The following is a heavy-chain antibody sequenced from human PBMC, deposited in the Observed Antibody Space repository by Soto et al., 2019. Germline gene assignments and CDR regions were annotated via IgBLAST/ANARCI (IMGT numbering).Heavy chain of an antibody. CDR1: GYTFTSYY. CDR3: ARGLWDDSSARYYYSYGMDV. Sequence: ASVKVSCKASGYTFTSYYMHWVRQAPGQGLEWMGIINPSGGSTSYAQKFQGRVTMTRDTSTSTVYMELSSLRSEDTAVYYFARGLWDDSSARYYYSYGMDVWGQGTTVTVSS. J-gene: IGHJ6*02. V-gene: IGHV1-46*01. CDR2: INPSGGST. D-gene: IGHD3-22*01.